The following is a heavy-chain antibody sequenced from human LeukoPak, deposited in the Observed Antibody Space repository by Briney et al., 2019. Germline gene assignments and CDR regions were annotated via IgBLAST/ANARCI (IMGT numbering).Heavy chain of an antibody. V-gene: IGHV3-30*02. Sequence: GGSLRLSCAASGFTFSSYGMHWVRQAPGKGLEWVAFIRYDGSNKYYADSVKGRFTISRDNSKNTLYLQMNSLRAEDTAVYYCAKDSVLCSSSSPRFDYWGQGTLVTVSS. CDR1: GFTFSSYG. CDR2: IRYDGSNK. J-gene: IGHJ4*02. CDR3: AKDSVLCSSSSPRFDY. D-gene: IGHD6-6*01.